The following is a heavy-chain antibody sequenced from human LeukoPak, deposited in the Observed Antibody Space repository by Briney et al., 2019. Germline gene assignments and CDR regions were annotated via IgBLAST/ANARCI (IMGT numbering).Heavy chain of an antibody. CDR2: ISGSSTYI. Sequence: GGSLRLSCAASGFSFSTYSMNWVRQAPGKGLEWVSSISGSSTYIYYADSVKGRFTISRDNAKNSLFLQMNSLRAEDTAVYYCASRRSGYHVDYWGQGTQVTVSS. V-gene: IGHV3-21*04. CDR1: GFSFSTYS. D-gene: IGHD3-22*01. J-gene: IGHJ4*02. CDR3: ASRRSGYHVDY.